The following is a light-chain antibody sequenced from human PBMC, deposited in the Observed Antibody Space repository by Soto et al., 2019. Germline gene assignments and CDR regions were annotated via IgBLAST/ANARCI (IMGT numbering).Light chain of an antibody. Sequence: ELVLTQSPGTLSLSPGERATLSCRASESVRNNSLAWYQQHPGPAPRLLIFGASSRATGIPGRFTSCWSGAVFSLTSSRLEPEVSAVYFCHHSGSGAGTFGQGNKLEIK. CDR3: HHSGSGAGT. CDR2: GAS. J-gene: IGKJ2*02. CDR1: ESVRNNS. V-gene: IGKV3-20*01.